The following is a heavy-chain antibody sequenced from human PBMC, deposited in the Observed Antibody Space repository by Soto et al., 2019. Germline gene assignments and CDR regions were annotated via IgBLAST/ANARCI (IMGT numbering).Heavy chain of an antibody. Sequence: GGSLRLSCAASGFTFSSYSMNWVRQAPGKGLEWVSSISSSSSYIYYADSVKGRFTISRDNAKNSLYLQMNSLRSEDTAVYYCARDPPDILTGPTNNTVGYWGQGTLVTVSS. CDR2: ISSSSSYI. CDR1: GFTFSSYS. CDR3: ARDPPDILTGPTNNTVGY. V-gene: IGHV3-21*04. J-gene: IGHJ4*02. D-gene: IGHD3-9*01.